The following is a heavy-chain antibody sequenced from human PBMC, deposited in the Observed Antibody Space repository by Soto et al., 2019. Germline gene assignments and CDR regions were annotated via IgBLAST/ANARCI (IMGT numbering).Heavy chain of an antibody. V-gene: IGHV1-3*01. J-gene: IGHJ4*02. CDR2: INAGNGNT. CDR3: ASSRGDFWSGYFPLGY. D-gene: IGHD3-3*01. Sequence: QVQLVQSGAEVKKPGASVKVSCKASGYTFTSYAMHWVRQAPGQRLEWMGWINAGNGNTKYSQKFQGRVTITRDTSASTAYMELSSLRSEDTAVYYCASSRGDFWSGYFPLGYWGQGTLVTVSS. CDR1: GYTFTSYA.